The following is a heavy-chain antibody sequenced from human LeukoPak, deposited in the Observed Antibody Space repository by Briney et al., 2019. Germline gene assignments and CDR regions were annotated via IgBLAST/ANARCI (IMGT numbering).Heavy chain of an antibody. CDR3: ARDSGDGYNDREDFDY. D-gene: IGHD5-24*01. CDR1: GFTFSSYA. J-gene: IGHJ4*02. Sequence: PGGSLRLSCAASGFTFSSYAMHWVRQAPGKGLEWVAVITYDGSNKYYADSVKDRFTISRDNSKNTLYLQMNSLRAEDTAVYYCARDSGDGYNDREDFDYWGQGTLVTVSS. CDR2: ITYDGSNK. V-gene: IGHV3-30-3*01.